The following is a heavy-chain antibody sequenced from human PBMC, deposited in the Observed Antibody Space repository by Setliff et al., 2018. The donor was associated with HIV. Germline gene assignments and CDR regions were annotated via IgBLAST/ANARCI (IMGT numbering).Heavy chain of an antibody. J-gene: IGHJ4*02. CDR2: IYASGRT. V-gene: IGHV4-61*09. CDR3: ARGGSTLVPGFTPGFGC. Sequence: SETLSLTCTVSGGSIISSGYYWSWVRQSAGKELERIGHIYASGRTTYNPSLASRLTISLDTSRIQFSLRLTSVTATDTAVYFCARGGSTLVPGFTPGFGCWGQGTLVTVSS. D-gene: IGHD3-10*01. CDR1: GGSIISSGYY.